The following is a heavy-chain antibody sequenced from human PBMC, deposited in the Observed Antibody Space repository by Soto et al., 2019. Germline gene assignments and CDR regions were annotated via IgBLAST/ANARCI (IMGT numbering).Heavy chain of an antibody. J-gene: IGHJ5*02. Sequence: QVQLVQSGAEVKKPGASVKVSCKASGYTFTNYGISWVRQAPGQGLEWMGWIRAYNGNTKYAQKFQGRVTMTTDTSTSTAYMELRSLRSDDTAVYYCARGVGSGSYYNQYNWFDPWGQGTLVTVSS. CDR1: GYTFTNYG. V-gene: IGHV1-18*01. CDR3: ARGVGSGSYYNQYNWFDP. D-gene: IGHD3-10*01. CDR2: IRAYNGNT.